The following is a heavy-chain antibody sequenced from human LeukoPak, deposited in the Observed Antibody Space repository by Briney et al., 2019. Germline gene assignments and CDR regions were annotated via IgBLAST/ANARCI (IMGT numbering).Heavy chain of an antibody. J-gene: IGHJ6*03. D-gene: IGHD1-1*01. V-gene: IGHV3-23*01. CDR3: AKNRGGTYKYYMDV. CDR1: GFTFSSYG. CDR2: VSGSGGAT. Sequence: GGSLRLSCAASGFTFSSYGMHWVRQAPGMGLEWLSYVSGSGGATYYAASVKGRFTISRDNSKNTVYLQMGSLRAEDTAVYYCAKNRGGTYKYYMDVWGNGTTVTVSS.